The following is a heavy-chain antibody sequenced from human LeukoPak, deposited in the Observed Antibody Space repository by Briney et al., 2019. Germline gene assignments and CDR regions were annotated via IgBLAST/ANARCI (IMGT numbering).Heavy chain of an antibody. Sequence: WASVKVSCKASGNTFTNNFMHWVRQAPGQGLEWMGLINPSGSATTYPQKLQGRVTLTRDTSTNTVYMELSSLRSEDTAVYYCATDLPTGFGSTVYWGQGTLVTVSS. CDR2: INPSGSAT. D-gene: IGHD3-10*01. J-gene: IGHJ4*02. V-gene: IGHV1-46*01. CDR1: GNTFTNNF. CDR3: ATDLPTGFGSTVY.